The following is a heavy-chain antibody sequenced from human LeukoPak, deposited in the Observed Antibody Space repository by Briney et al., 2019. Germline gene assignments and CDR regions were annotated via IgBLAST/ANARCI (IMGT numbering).Heavy chain of an antibody. V-gene: IGHV3-7*01. CDR2: IDQDGSTK. J-gene: IGHJ4*02. CDR1: GFTSSNYW. Sequence: GGSLRLSCAASGFTSSNYWMSWVRQAPGKGLEWVANIDQDGSTKYYVDSVKGRFTISRDNSKNTIYLQMDSLRAEDTAIYYCARDYWWNYDYWGQGTLVTVSS. D-gene: IGHD1-7*01. CDR3: ARDYWWNYDY.